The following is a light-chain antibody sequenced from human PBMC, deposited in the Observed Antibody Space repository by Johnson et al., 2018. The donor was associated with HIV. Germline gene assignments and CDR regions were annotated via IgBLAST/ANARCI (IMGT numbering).Light chain of an antibody. V-gene: IGLV1-51*01. CDR1: SSNIGNNY. Sequence: QSVLTQPPSVSAAPGQTVTISCSGSSSNIGNNYVSWYQQLPGTAPKLLIYENNDRPSGIPDRFSGSKSRTSATLAITGLQPGDEPDYYCGTWDTSLSAGGVFGTGTKVTVL. J-gene: IGLJ1*01. CDR2: ENN. CDR3: GTWDTSLSAGGV.